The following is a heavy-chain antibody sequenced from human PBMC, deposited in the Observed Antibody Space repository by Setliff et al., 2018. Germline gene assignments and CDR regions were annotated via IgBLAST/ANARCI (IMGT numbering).Heavy chain of an antibody. D-gene: IGHD2-2*01. V-gene: IGHV1-18*01. J-gene: IGHJ3*02. Sequence: ASVKVSCKASGYIFTTYAMSWMRQAPGQGLEWMGWISAYNGNTNYAQKLQGRVTMTTDTSTSTAYMELRSLRSDDTAQYYCVRDRAAIVVGPPTAAFDIWGQGTMVTVSS. CDR1: GYIFTTYA. CDR2: ISAYNGNT. CDR3: VRDRAAIVVGPPTAAFDI.